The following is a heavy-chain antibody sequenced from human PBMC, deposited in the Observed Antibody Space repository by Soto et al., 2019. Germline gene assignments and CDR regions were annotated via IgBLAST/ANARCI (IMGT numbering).Heavy chain of an antibody. CDR3: ARSHMATILFDY. CDR1: GFTFSDYY. Sequence: GGSLRLSCAPSGFTFSDYYMSWIRQAPGKGLEWVSYISSSGSTIYYADSVKGRFTISRDNAKNSLYLQMNSLRAEDTAVYYCARSHMATILFDYWGQGTLVTVSS. J-gene: IGHJ4*02. V-gene: IGHV3-11*01. CDR2: ISSSGSTI. D-gene: IGHD5-12*01.